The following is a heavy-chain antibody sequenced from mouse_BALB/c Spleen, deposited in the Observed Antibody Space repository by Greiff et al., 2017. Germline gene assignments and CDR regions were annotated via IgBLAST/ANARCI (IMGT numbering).Heavy chain of an antibody. J-gene: IGHJ2*01. D-gene: IGHD4-1*01. CDR1: GFSLTSYG. V-gene: IGHV2-2*02. Sequence: VHLVESGPGLVQPSQSLSITCTVSGFSLTSYGVHWVRQSPGKGLEWLGVIWSGGSTDYNAAFISRLSISKDNSKSQVFFKMNSLQANDTAIYYCARKLGRPGDYFDYWGQGTTLTVSS. CDR2: IWSGGST. CDR3: ARKLGRPGDYFDY.